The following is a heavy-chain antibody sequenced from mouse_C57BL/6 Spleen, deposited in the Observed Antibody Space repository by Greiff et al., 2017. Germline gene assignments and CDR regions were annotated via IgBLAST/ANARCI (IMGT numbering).Heavy chain of an antibody. CDR1: GYTFTDYY. J-gene: IGHJ2*01. CDR3: ARYYYGSSYDY. D-gene: IGHD1-1*01. V-gene: IGHV1-76*01. Sequence: VQLQESGAELVRPGASVKLSCKASGYTFTDYYINWVKQRPGQGLEWIARIYPGSGNTYYNEKFKGKATLTAEKSSSTAYMQLSSLTSEDSAVYFCARYYYGSSYDYWGQGTTLTVSS. CDR2: IYPGSGNT.